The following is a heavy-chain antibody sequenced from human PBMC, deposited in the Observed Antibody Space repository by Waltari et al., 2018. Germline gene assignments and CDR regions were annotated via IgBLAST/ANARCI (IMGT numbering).Heavy chain of an antibody. CDR2: INIDGTR. CDR1: GFSVDTTH. J-gene: IGHJ3*01. D-gene: IGHD3-22*01. Sequence: EVQLVESGGGLVQPGESLRLSCAASGFSVDTTHICWVRQAPGQGLEWVSVINIDGTRDYTASVRGRFTISRDLSKNTVYLQMDNLRHEDTAVYFCVRNLWEGSSYYATNDAYDVWGLGTRVTVSS. CDR3: VRNLWEGSSYYATNDAYDV. V-gene: IGHV3-66*01.